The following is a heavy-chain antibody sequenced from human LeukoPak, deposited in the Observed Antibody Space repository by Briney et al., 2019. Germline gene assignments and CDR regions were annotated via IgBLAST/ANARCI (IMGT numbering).Heavy chain of an antibody. V-gene: IGHV3-66*01. Sequence: GGSLRLSCAASGFTVSSNYMSWVRQAPGKGLEWLSVIYSGGSTYYADSVKGRFTISRDNSKNTLYLQMNSLRAEDTAVYYCARDLVGTTFDYWGQGTLVTVSS. D-gene: IGHD1-26*01. CDR2: IYSGGST. J-gene: IGHJ4*02. CDR1: GFTVSSNY. CDR3: ARDLVGTTFDY.